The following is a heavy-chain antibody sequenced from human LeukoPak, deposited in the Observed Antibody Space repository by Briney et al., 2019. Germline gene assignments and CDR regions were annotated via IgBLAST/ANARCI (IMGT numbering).Heavy chain of an antibody. CDR2: IYHNGNT. CDR1: GGSFSGYY. CDR3: ARAYHSSWYLNWFDP. V-gene: IGHV4-38-2*01. Sequence: PSETLSLTCAVYGGSFSGYYWGWIQQPPRKGLEWIGSIYHNGNTYYNPSLKSRVTISVDTSKNEFSLKLSSVTAADTAVYYCARAYHSSWYLNWFDPWGQGTLVTVSS. J-gene: IGHJ5*02. D-gene: IGHD6-13*01.